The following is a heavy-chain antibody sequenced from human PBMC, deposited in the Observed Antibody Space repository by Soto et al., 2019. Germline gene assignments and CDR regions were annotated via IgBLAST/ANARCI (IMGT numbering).Heavy chain of an antibody. CDR3: AKGNGGTTIFGVVYYYYYMDV. CDR2: ISGSGGST. J-gene: IGHJ6*03. CDR1: GFTFSTYA. Sequence: EVQLLESGGGLVQPGGSLRLSCAASGFTFSTYAMIWVRQAPGKGLEWVSGISGSGGSTYYADSVRGRFTISRDNSKNTLYLQMNSLRAEDTAVYYCAKGNGGTTIFGVVYYYYYMDVWGKGTTVTVSS. D-gene: IGHD3-3*01. V-gene: IGHV3-23*01.